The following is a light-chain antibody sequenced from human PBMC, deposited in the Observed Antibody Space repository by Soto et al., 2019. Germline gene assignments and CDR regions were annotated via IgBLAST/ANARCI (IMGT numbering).Light chain of an antibody. J-gene: IGLJ1*01. Sequence: QTVVTQPPSVSGAPGQRVTIACTGSNANLGAGYDVNWYQQLPGPAPRLLIYANSNRPSGVPERFSGSRSGTSASLAITGLQAEDEADYFCQSYDSSLSSYVFGTGTKLTVL. V-gene: IGLV1-40*01. CDR3: QSYDSSLSSYV. CDR1: NANLGAGYD. CDR2: ANS.